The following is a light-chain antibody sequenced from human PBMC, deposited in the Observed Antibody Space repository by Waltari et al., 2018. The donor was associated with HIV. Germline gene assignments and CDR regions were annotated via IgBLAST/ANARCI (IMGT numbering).Light chain of an antibody. V-gene: IGKV1-6*02. J-gene: IGKJ2*01. Sequence: AIQMTQSPSSLSASIGVRVTITCRASQGSRNYLAWYQQQPGKAPNLLISGASSLQTGVPSRFSCSRSYTDFTLTIDNLQPEDFATYYCLQDYNYPRTFGQGTRLEIK. CDR2: GAS. CDR1: QGSRNY. CDR3: LQDYNYPRT.